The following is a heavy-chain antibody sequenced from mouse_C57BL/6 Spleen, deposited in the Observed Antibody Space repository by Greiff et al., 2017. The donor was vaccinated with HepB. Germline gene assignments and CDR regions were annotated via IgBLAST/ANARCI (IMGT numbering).Heavy chain of an antibody. CDR3: ARHYYGSSYRPWFAY. CDR1: GYTFTSYW. Sequence: VQLQQPGAELVKPGASVKMSCKASGYTFTSYWITWVKQRPGQGLEWIGDIYPGSGSTNYNEKFKSKATLTVDTSSSTAYMQLSSLTSEDSAVYYCARHYYGSSYRPWFAYWGQGTLVTVSA. V-gene: IGHV1-55*01. CDR2: IYPGSGST. J-gene: IGHJ3*01. D-gene: IGHD1-1*01.